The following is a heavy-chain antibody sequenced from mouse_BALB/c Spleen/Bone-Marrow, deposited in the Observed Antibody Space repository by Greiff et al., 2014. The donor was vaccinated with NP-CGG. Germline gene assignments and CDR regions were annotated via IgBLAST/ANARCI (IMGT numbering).Heavy chain of an antibody. J-gene: IGHJ3*01. V-gene: IGHV14-3*02. CDR3: APYYYGSSQFAY. CDR1: GFNIKDTY. Sequence: DVHLVESGAELVKPGASVKLPCTASGFNIKDTYMHWVKQRPEQGLEWIGRIDPANGNTKYDPKFQGKATITADTSSNTAYLQLSSLTSEDTAVYYCAPYYYGSSQFAYWGQGTLVTVSA. CDR2: IDPANGNT. D-gene: IGHD1-1*01.